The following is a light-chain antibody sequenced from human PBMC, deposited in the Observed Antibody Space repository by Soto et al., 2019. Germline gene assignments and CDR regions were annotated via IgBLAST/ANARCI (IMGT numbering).Light chain of an antibody. CDR2: EVT. J-gene: IGLJ2*01. Sequence: QSALTQPASVSGSPGQSITISCTGTSSDVGGYNYVSWYQQYPGKAPKLLIYEVTNRPLGVSNRFSGSKSANTASLTISGLQAEDEADYYCSSYTSSSTLVIFGGGTKVTVL. CDR1: SSDVGGYNY. CDR3: SSYTSSSTLVI. V-gene: IGLV2-14*01.